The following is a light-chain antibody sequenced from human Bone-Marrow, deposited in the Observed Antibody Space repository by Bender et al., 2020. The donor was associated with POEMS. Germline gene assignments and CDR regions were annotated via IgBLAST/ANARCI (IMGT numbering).Light chain of an antibody. CDR3: SSYVGSNILL. V-gene: IGLV3-21*02. Sequence: SYVLTQPPSVSVAPGQTARITCGGDNFGSKSIHWYQQRPGQAPVLVVYDDSDRPSGVPDRFSGSKSGNTASLTVSGLQAEDEADYYCSSYVGSNILLFGGGTKLTVL. J-gene: IGLJ2*01. CDR1: NFGSKS. CDR2: DDS.